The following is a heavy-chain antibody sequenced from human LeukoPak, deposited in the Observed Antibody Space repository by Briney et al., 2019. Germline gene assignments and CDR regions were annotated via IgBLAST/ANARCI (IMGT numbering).Heavy chain of an antibody. CDR1: GGSISSNNW. Sequence: SGTLSLTCAVSGGSISSNNWWSWVRQSPGKGLEWIGEIYHSGSTNYNPSLKSRVTISVDKSKNQFSPKLTSVTAADTAVYYCARVSPSSWSEVDYWGQGTLVTVSS. V-gene: IGHV4-4*02. D-gene: IGHD6-13*01. CDR3: ARVSPSSWSEVDY. J-gene: IGHJ4*02. CDR2: IYHSGST.